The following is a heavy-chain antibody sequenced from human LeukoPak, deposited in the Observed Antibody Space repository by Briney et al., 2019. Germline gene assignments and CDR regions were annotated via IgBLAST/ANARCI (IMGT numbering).Heavy chain of an antibody. CDR3: AKGQIVTMVRGVIIKGPFDY. Sequence: GGSLRLSCAASGFTFSGSAMHWVRQAPGKGLEWVSAISGSGGSTYYADSVKGRFTISRDNSKNTLYLQMNSLRAEDTAVYYCAKGQIVTMVRGVIIKGPFDYWGQGTLVTVSS. D-gene: IGHD3-10*01. CDR2: ISGSGGST. CDR1: GFTFSGSA. J-gene: IGHJ4*02. V-gene: IGHV3-23*01.